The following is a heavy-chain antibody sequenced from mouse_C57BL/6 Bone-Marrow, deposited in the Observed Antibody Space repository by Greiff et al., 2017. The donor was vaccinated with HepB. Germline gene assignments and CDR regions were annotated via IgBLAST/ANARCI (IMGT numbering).Heavy chain of an antibody. D-gene: IGHD1-1*01. CDR1: GFSLTSYG. J-gene: IGHJ2*01. CDR3: AKNRYYGSSFYFDY. Sequence: QVQLQQSGPGLVQPSQSLSITCTVSGFSLTSYGVHWVRQPPGKGLEWLGVIWSGGSTDYNAAFISRLSISNDNSKSQVFFKMNSLQADDTAIYYCAKNRYYGSSFYFDYWGQGTTLTVSS. V-gene: IGHV2-4*01. CDR2: IWSGGST.